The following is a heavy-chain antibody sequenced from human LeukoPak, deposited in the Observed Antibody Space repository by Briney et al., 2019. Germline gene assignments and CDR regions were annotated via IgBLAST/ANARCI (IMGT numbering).Heavy chain of an antibody. CDR1: GLTFSSHW. CDR3: AKGPLRGTAAAIDY. Sequence: GGSLRLSCAASGLTFSSHWMHWVRQAPGKGLEWVAVISYDGRNKHYPDSVKGRFTISRDISTDTLWLQMDSLRTEDTAVYYCAKGPLRGTAAAIDYWGQGTLVTVSS. D-gene: IGHD2-2*01. V-gene: IGHV3-30*18. J-gene: IGHJ4*02. CDR2: ISYDGRNK.